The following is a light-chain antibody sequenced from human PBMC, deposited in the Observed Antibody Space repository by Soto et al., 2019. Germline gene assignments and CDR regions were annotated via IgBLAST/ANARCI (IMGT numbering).Light chain of an antibody. V-gene: IGKV3-15*01. Sequence: DIVMTQSPDTLSVSPGERVTLSCRASQSVSNNLAWYQHKPGQAPRLLIFGASTRATGIPARFSGSGSGTEFTLTISSLQSEDFAVYYCQHYNNWPPWTFGHGTKVEIK. J-gene: IGKJ1*01. CDR3: QHYNNWPPWT. CDR2: GAS. CDR1: QSVSNN.